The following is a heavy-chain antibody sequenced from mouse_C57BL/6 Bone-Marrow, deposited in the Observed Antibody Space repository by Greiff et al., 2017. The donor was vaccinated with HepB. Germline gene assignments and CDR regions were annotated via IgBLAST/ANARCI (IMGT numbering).Heavy chain of an antibody. CDR1: GFTFSDYG. CDR2: ISSGSSTI. V-gene: IGHV5-17*01. Sequence: EVHLVESGGGLVKPGGSLKLSCAASGFTFSDYGMHWVRQAPEKGLEWVAYISSGSSTIYYADTVKGRFTISRDNAKNTLFLQMTSLRSEDTAMYYCARTTVVAPYYFDYWGQGTTLTVSS. CDR3: ARTTVVAPYYFDY. D-gene: IGHD1-1*01. J-gene: IGHJ2*01.